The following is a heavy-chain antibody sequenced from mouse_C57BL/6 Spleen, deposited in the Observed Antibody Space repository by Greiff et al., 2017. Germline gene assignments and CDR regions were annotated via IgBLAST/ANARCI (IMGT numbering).Heavy chain of an antibody. J-gene: IGHJ2*01. Sequence: QVQLKESGAELVRPGASVTLSCKASGYTFTDYEMHWVKQTPVHGLEWIGAIDPETGGTAYNQKFKGKAILTADKSSSTAYMELRSLTSEDSAVYYCTRSYGSPYYFDYWGQGTTLTVSS. CDR2: IDPETGGT. CDR1: GYTFTDYE. V-gene: IGHV1-15*01. CDR3: TRSYGSPYYFDY. D-gene: IGHD1-1*01.